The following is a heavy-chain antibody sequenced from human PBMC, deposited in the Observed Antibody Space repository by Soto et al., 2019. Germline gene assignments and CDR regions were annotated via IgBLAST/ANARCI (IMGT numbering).Heavy chain of an antibody. V-gene: IGHV3-30*18. Sequence: QVHLVESGGGVVQPGRSLRLSCAASGFTFSSYGMHWVRQAPGKGLEWVAVISYDGSTKYYRESVKGRFTTSRDNSKNTLYLQIDSLRVEDTAVYYCAKDEGRFLKYYFNYGVDVWGLGTTVTASS. D-gene: IGHD3-3*01. CDR2: ISYDGSTK. J-gene: IGHJ6*02. CDR1: GFTFSSYG. CDR3: AKDEGRFLKYYFNYGVDV.